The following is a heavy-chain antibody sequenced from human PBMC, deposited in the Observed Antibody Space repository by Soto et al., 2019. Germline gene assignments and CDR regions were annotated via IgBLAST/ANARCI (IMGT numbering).Heavy chain of an antibody. CDR3: ARVIVVVPAAIPNWFDP. CDR2: ISAYNGNT. J-gene: IGHJ5*02. D-gene: IGHD2-2*02. CDR1: GYTFTSYG. Sequence: ASVKVSCKASGYTFTSYGISWVRQAPGQGLEWMGWISAYNGNTNYAQKLQGRVTMTTDTSTSTAYMELRSLRSDDTAVYYCARVIVVVPAAIPNWFDPWGQGTLVTVSS. V-gene: IGHV1-18*01.